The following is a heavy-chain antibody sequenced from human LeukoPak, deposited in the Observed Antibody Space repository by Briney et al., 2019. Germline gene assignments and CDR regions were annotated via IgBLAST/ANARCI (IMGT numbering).Heavy chain of an antibody. J-gene: IGHJ4*02. CDR1: GGSFSGYY. CDR3: AGAPSYFFWSGYHPLDY. D-gene: IGHD3-3*01. V-gene: IGHV4-34*01. CDR2: INHSGST. Sequence: PSETLSLTCAVYGGSFSGYYWSWIRQPPGKGLEWIGEINHSGSTNYNPSLKSRVTISVDTSKNQFSLKLSSVTAADTAVYYCAGAPSYFFWSGYHPLDYWGQGTLVTVSS.